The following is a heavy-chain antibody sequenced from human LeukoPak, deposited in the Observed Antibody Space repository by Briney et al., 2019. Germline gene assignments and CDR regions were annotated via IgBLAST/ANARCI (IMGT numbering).Heavy chain of an antibody. J-gene: IGHJ4*02. CDR2: INPSGGST. CDR3: ATSPITMIVYN. V-gene: IGHV1-46*01. D-gene: IGHD3-22*01. Sequence: ASVKVSCKASGYTFTSYYMHWVRQAPGQGLEWMGIINPSGGSTSYAQKFQGRVTMTRGMSTSTVYMELSSLRSEDTAVYYCATSPITMIVYNWGQGTLVTVSS. CDR1: GYTFTSYY.